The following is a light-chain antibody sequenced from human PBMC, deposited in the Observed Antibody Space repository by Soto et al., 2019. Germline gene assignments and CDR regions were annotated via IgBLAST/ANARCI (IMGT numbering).Light chain of an antibody. CDR2: GNT. J-gene: IGLJ1*01. CDR1: SSNIGANYD. V-gene: IGLV1-40*01. Sequence: QSVLTQPPSVSGAPGQRITISCTGSSSNIGANYDVHWYKQSPGAAPQLLIYGNTNRPSGVPDRISGSKSGTSASLAITGLQAEDEADYYCQSLDRSLSGDVFGAGTKLTVL. CDR3: QSLDRSLSGDV.